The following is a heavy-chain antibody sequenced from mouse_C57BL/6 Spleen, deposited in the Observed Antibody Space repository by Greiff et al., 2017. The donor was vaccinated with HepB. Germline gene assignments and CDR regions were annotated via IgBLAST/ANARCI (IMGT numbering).Heavy chain of an antibody. V-gene: IGHV14-4*01. Sequence: EVQRVESGAELVRPGASVKLSCTASGFNIKDDYMHWVKQRPEQGLEWIGWIDPENGDTEYASKFQGKATITADTSSNTAYLQLSSLTSEDTAVYYCTTGDYGSSLFDYWGQGTTLTVSS. CDR2: IDPENGDT. J-gene: IGHJ2*01. D-gene: IGHD1-1*01. CDR3: TTGDYGSSLFDY. CDR1: GFNIKDDY.